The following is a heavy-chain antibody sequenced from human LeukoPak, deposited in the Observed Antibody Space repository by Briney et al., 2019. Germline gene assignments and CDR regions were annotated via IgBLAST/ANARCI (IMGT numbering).Heavy chain of an antibody. CDR2: ISGYNGNT. CDR1: GYTFSSYG. J-gene: IGHJ4*02. V-gene: IGHV1-18*01. CDR3: ARSSLGTITAGPFDY. D-gene: IGHD5-12*01. Sequence: ASVKVSCKASGYTFSSYGIAWVRQAPGQGLEWMGWISGYNGNTNYAQKLQGRVSMTTDTSTNTAYMELRSLTSDDTALYYCARSSLGTITAGPFDYWGQGTLVTVSS.